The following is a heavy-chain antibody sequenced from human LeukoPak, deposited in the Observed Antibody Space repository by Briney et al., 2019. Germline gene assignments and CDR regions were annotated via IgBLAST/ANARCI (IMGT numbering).Heavy chain of an antibody. CDR3: ARGGTAVTPKNFDY. CDR1: GFTFSSYW. D-gene: IGHD4-17*01. CDR2: IKQDGSQQ. Sequence: PGGSLRLSCAASGFTFSSYWMSWVRQAPGKGLECVANIKQDGSQQYYVDSVKGRFTISRDNANNSLYLQMNSLKSEDTAVYYCARGGTAVTPKNFDYWGQGTLVTVSS. J-gene: IGHJ4*02. V-gene: IGHV3-7*01.